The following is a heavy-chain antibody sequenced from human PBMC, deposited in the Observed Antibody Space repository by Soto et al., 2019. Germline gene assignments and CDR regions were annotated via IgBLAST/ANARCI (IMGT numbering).Heavy chain of an antibody. CDR2: ISAYNGNT. D-gene: IGHD6-13*01. CDR1: GYTFSRYG. J-gene: IGHJ4*02. CDR3: ARDAPTIAAQDDY. V-gene: IGHV1-18*01. Sequence: ASVKVSCKASGYTFSRYGITWVRQAPGQGLEWMGWISAYNGNTNYAEKLQGRVTMTTDTSTSIAYMELRSLRSDDTAVYYCARDAPTIAAQDDYWGQGTLVTVPQ.